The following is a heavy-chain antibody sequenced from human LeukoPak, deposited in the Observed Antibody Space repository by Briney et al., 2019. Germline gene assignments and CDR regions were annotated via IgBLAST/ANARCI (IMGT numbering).Heavy chain of an antibody. D-gene: IGHD3-3*01. V-gene: IGHV3-30*04. Sequence: GRSLRLSCAASGFTFSSYAMHWVRQAPGKGLEWVAFIRNDGGKTYYADSAKGRFTISRDNSRHTLYLQMNSLRAEDTAVYYCVRGSLASGVVVYYYYYLDVWGKGTTVTVSS. CDR3: VRGSLASGVVVYYYYYLDV. CDR1: GFTFSSYA. CDR2: IRNDGGKT. J-gene: IGHJ6*03.